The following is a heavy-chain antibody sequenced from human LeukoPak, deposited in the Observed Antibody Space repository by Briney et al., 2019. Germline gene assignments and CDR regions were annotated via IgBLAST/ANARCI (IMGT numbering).Heavy chain of an antibody. Sequence: PSETLSLTCTVSGVSISSSSYYWGWIRQPPGKGLEWIGTIYYSGSTYYNPSLKSRVTISVDTSKNQFSLKLSPVTAADTAVYYCARHKWSVGSDYWGQGTLVTVSS. CDR3: ARHKWSVGSDY. V-gene: IGHV4-39*01. D-gene: IGHD1-26*01. CDR2: IYYSGST. CDR1: GVSISSSSYY. J-gene: IGHJ4*02.